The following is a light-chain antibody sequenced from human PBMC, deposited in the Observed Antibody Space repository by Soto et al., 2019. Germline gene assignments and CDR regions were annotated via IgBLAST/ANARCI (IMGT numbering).Light chain of an antibody. Sequence: PSSLSASVGDRVTINCRASQGISNYLAWYQQKPGKVPKLLIYAASTLQSGVPSRFSGSGSGTDFTLTISSLQPEDVATYYCQKYNSALQTFGGGTKVDIK. V-gene: IGKV1-27*01. J-gene: IGKJ4*01. CDR3: QKYNSALQT. CDR1: QGISNY. CDR2: AAS.